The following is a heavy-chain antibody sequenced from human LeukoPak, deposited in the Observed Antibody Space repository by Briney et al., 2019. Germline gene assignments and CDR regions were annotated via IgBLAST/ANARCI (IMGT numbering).Heavy chain of an antibody. Sequence: GASVKLSCKTSGYRLTSHFMYWVRQAPGQGLEWMGWINPNDGGTNYAQKFQGRVTLTRDTTFTTNYMDVTRLTSDDTAVYYCARGGVPGQQLDYWGPGTLVTVSS. CDR1: GYRLTSHF. V-gene: IGHV1-2*02. CDR3: ARGGVPGQQLDY. J-gene: IGHJ4*02. D-gene: IGHD6-13*01. CDR2: INPNDGGT.